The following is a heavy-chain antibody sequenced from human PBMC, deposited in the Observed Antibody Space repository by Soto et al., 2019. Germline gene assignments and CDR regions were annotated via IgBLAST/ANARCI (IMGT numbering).Heavy chain of an antibody. CDR3: AKDDSSSWYLTVLGYFDY. V-gene: IGHV3-23*01. J-gene: IGHJ4*02. CDR1: GFTFSSYA. Sequence: GGSLRLSCAASGFTFSSYAMSWVRQAPGKGLEWVSAISGSGGSTYYADSVKGRFTISRDNSKNTLYLQMNSLRAEDTAVYYCAKDDSSSWYLTVLGYFDYWGQGTLVTVSS. CDR2: ISGSGGST. D-gene: IGHD6-13*01.